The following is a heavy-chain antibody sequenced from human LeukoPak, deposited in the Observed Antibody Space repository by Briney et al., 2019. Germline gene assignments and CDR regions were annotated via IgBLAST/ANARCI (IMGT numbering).Heavy chain of an antibody. D-gene: IGHD3-10*01. J-gene: IGHJ4*02. CDR3: ASFGMRSDY. CDR1: GGSIDSTNW. V-gene: IGHV3-48*02. Sequence: ETLSLTCDVSGGSIDSTNWWNWVRQAPGKGLEWVSYISSSSSTIYYADSVKGRFTISRDNAKNSLYLQMNSLRDEDTAVYYCASFGMRSDYWGQGTLATVSS. CDR2: ISSSSSTI.